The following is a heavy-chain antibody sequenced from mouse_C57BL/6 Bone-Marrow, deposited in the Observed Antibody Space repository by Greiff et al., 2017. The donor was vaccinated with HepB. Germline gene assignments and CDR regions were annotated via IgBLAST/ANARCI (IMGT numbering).Heavy chain of an antibody. CDR2: ISDGGSYT. CDR1: GFTFSSYA. Sequence: EVKLVESGGGLVKPGGSLKLSCAASGFTFSSYAMSWVRQTPEKRLEWVATISDGGSYTYYPDNVKGRFTISRDNAKNNLYLQMSHLKSEDTAMYYCAREEDYDPFDYWGQGTTLTVSS. V-gene: IGHV5-4*01. J-gene: IGHJ2*01. CDR3: AREEDYDPFDY. D-gene: IGHD2-4*01.